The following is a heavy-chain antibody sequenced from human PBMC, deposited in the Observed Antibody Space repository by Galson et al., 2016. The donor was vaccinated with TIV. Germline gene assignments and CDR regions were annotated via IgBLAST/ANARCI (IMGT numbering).Heavy chain of an antibody. D-gene: IGHD5-24*01. CDR2: IYTSGNT. V-gene: IGHV4-61*02. J-gene: IGHJ3*01. CDR3: VRHRRMGTRVYSFDV. Sequence: TLSLTCTVSGASVSGGSYFWTWIRQPAGKGLEWIGRIYTSGNTNYNPSLKSRATISVDTSRSQFSLKLNSVTAADTAVYYCVRHRRMGTRVYSFDVWGQGTKVAVSS. CDR1: GASVSGGSYF.